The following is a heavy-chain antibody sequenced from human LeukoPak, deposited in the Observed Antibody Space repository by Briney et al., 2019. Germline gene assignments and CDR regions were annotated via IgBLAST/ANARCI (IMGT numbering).Heavy chain of an antibody. CDR2: IYHSGNT. D-gene: IGHD7-27*01. J-gene: IGHJ4*02. V-gene: IGHV4-38-2*02. Sequence: SETLSLTCTVSGYSISSGYYWGWIRQPPGKGLEWIGSIYHSGNTYYNPSLKSRVTISVDTSKNQFSLKLTSVTATDTAVYYCARTDWGSPHYWGQGTQVTVSS. CDR3: ARTDWGSPHY. CDR1: GYSISSGYY.